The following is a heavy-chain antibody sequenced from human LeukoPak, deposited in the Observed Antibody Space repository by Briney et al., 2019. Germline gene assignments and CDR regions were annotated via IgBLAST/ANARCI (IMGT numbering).Heavy chain of an antibody. CDR3: AKDAGTARQDETFGFDY. V-gene: IGHV3-23*01. J-gene: IGHJ4*02. Sequence: PGGSLRLSCAASGFTFSSYAMSWVRQAPGKGLEWVSAISGSGGSTYYADSVKGRFIISRDNSKNTLYLQMNSLRAEDTAVYYCAKDAGTARQDETFGFDYWGQGTLVTVSS. D-gene: IGHD6-6*01. CDR2: ISGSGGST. CDR1: GFTFSSYA.